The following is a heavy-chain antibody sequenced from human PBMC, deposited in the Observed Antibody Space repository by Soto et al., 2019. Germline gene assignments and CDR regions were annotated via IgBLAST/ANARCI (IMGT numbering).Heavy chain of an antibody. CDR3: ARDPLEQLGSVLGWFDP. Sequence: PGGSLRLSCAASGFSFSSYGMNWVRQAPGKGLEWVSSISSSISHIYYADSVKGRFTISRDNAKNTLYLQMNSLRAEDTAVYYCARDPLEQLGSVLGWFDPWGQGTLVTVSS. D-gene: IGHD6-6*01. CDR1: GFSFSSYG. V-gene: IGHV3-21*01. J-gene: IGHJ5*02. CDR2: ISSSISHI.